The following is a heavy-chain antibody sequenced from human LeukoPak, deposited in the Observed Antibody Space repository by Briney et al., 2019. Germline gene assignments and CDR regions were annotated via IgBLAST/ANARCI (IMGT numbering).Heavy chain of an antibody. CDR1: GGSISSHY. CDR3: ARMGGFWSGYYNDY. CDR2: IYYSGST. Sequence: SETLSLTCTGSGGSISSHYWSWIRQPPEKGLEGIGYIYYSGSTNYNPSLKSRVTISVDTSKNQFSLKLSSVTAADTAVYYCARMGGFWSGYYNDYWGQGTLVTVSS. J-gene: IGHJ4*02. D-gene: IGHD3-3*01. V-gene: IGHV4-59*11.